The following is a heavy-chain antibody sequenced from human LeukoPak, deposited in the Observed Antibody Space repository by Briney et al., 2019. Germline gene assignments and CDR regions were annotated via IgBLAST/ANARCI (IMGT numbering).Heavy chain of an antibody. Sequence: GGSLRLSCAASRFTFSSYGMHWVRQAPGKGLEWVAVISYGGSNKYYADSVKGRFTISRDNSKNTLYLQMNSLRAEDTAVYYCAKGTRLESYYFDYWGQGTLVTVSS. J-gene: IGHJ4*02. CDR1: RFTFSSYG. V-gene: IGHV3-30*18. CDR3: AKGTRLESYYFDY. D-gene: IGHD2-2*01. CDR2: ISYGGSNK.